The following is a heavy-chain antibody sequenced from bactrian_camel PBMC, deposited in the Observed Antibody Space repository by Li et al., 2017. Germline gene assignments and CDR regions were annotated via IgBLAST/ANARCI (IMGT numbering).Heavy chain of an antibody. Sequence: VQLVESGGGLVQPGGSLRLSCAASGFTFRNSWMYWVRQAPGKGVEWVSSISSGGATTRCADSVKGRFTISRDNAKNTLYLQMNRLKSEDTALYYCATRISDCAYYTSDGCYSHRGQGTQVTVPS. CDR1: GFTFRNSW. J-gene: IGHJ6*01. V-gene: IGHV3S26*01. CDR2: ISSGGATT. D-gene: IGHD3*01.